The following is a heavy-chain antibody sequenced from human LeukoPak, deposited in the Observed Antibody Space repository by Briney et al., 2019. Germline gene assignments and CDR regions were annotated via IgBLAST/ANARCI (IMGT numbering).Heavy chain of an antibody. V-gene: IGHV3-64D*06. CDR1: GFTFSSYT. D-gene: IGHD6-13*01. CDR3: VKPPYSSSWYPFDY. J-gene: IGHJ4*02. CDR2: ISSNGGST. Sequence: GGSLRLSCSASGFTFSSYTMHWVRQAPGKGREYFSAISSNGGSTYYADSVKGRFTISRDNSKTTLYLQMRSLRTEDTAVYYCVKPPYSSSWYPFDYWGQGTLVTVSS.